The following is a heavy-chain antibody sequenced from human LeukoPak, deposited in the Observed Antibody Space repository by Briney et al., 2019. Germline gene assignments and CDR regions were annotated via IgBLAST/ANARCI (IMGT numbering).Heavy chain of an antibody. CDR2: INPSSGGT. J-gene: IGHJ4*02. V-gene: IGHV1-2*02. D-gene: IGHD2-15*01. Sequence: ASVKVSCKASGYTFTVYYIHWVRQAPGQGPEWVGWINPSSGGTKYAEKFQGRVTMTRDTSISTAYMEVGRLTSDDTAVYYCARDDCSGGSCYRTWGQGTLVTVSS. CDR3: ARDDCSGGSCYRT. CDR1: GYTFTVYY.